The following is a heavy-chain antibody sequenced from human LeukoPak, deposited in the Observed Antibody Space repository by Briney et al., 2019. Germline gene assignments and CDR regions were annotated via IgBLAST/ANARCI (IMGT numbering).Heavy chain of an antibody. D-gene: IGHD6-19*01. J-gene: IGHJ4*02. CDR2: INPNSGGT. V-gene: IGHV1-2*02. CDR1: GYTFTVYY. CDR3: ATGGKVAGTLFDY. Sequence: ASVKVSCKASGYTFTVYYMHWVRQAPGQGLEWMGWINPNSGGTNYAQKFQGRVTMTRDTSISTAYMELSRLRSDDTAVYYCATGGKVAGTLFDYWGQGTLVTVSS.